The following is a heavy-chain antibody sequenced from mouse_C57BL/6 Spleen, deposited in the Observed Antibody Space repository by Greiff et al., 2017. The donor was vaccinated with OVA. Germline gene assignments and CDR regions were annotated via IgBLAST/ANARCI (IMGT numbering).Heavy chain of an antibody. CDR1: GFTFNTYA. J-gene: IGHJ1*03. D-gene: IGHD1-1*01. V-gene: IGHV10-3*01. CDR3: VRDHYYGSSRWYCDV. CDR2: IRSKSSNYAT. Sequence: EVQLVESGGGLVQPKGSLKLSCAASGFTFNTYAMHWVRQAPGKGLEWVARIRSKSSNYATYYADSVKDRFTISRDDSQSMLYLQMNNLKTEDTAMYYCVRDHYYGSSRWYCDVWGTGTTVTVSS.